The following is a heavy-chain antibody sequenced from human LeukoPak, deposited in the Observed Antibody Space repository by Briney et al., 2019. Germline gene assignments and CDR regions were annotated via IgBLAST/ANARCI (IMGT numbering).Heavy chain of an antibody. D-gene: IGHD3-22*01. Sequence: PSETLSLTCTVSGGSISSSSYYWGWIRQPPGKGLEWIGSIYYSGSTYYNPSLKSRVTISVDTSKNQFSLKLSSVTAADTAVYYCARASITMIVVASSHWFDPWGQGTLVTVSS. CDR1: GGSISSSSYY. J-gene: IGHJ5*02. CDR2: IYYSGST. CDR3: ARASITMIVVASSHWFDP. V-gene: IGHV4-39*07.